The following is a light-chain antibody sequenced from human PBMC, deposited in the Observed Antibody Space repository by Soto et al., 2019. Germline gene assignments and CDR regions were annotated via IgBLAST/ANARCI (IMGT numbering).Light chain of an antibody. Sequence: IQMTQSPPSLSASVGDRVTITFRASQTISSYLHWYQQKPGKAPNLLIFAASTLQSGVPSRFSGSGSGTGFTLTITSLQPEDFATYYCLQTYSTPWTFGQGTKVDIK. V-gene: IGKV1-39*01. J-gene: IGKJ1*01. CDR2: AAS. CDR3: LQTYSTPWT. CDR1: QTISSY.